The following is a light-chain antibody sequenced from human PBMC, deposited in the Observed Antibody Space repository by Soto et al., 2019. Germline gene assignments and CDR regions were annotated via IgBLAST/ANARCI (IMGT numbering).Light chain of an antibody. CDR2: NNN. V-gene: IGLV1-40*01. J-gene: IGLJ3*02. CDR3: QSYDSSLSGWV. Sequence: QSVLTQPPSVSGAPGQRVTISCTGSSSNIGAGYDVHWYQQLPGTAPKLLIYNNNNRPSGVPDRFSGSKSVTSASLAITGLQADDEADYYCQSYDSSLSGWVFGGGTKLTVL. CDR1: SSNIGAGYD.